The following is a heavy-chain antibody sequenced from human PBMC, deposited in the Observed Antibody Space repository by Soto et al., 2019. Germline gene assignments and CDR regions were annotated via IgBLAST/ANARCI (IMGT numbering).Heavy chain of an antibody. D-gene: IGHD4-17*01. CDR2: ISYDGSNK. CDR3: AGSLLTTVTTLDY. Sequence: GGSLRFSCAASGFTFSSYAMHWVRQAPGKGLEWVAVISYDGSNKYYADSVKGRFTISRDNSKNTLYLQMNSLRAEDTAVYYCAGSLLTTVTTLDYWGQGTLVTVSS. CDR1: GFTFSSYA. V-gene: IGHV3-30-3*01. J-gene: IGHJ4*02.